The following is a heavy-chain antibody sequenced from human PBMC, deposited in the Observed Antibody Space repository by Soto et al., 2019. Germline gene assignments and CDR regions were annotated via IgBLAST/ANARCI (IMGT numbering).Heavy chain of an antibody. CDR3: ARGDRGGFDL. D-gene: IGHD3-10*01. CDR1: GFTFSSYA. J-gene: IGHJ3*01. V-gene: IGHV3-30-3*01. Sequence: PGGSLRLSCAASGFTFSSYAMHWVRQAPGKGLEWVAVISYDGSNKYYADSVKGRFTISRDNSKNTLYLQMNSLRAEDTAIYYCARGDRGGFDLWGHGTMVTVSS. CDR2: ISYDGSNK.